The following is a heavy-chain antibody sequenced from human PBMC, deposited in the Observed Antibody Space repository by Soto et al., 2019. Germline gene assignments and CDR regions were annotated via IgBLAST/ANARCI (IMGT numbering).Heavy chain of an antibody. Sequence: EVQLLESGGGLVQPGGSLRLSCAASGFSFRNYAMTWVRQAPGKGLEWVSGLSGSGTMRYYADSVRGRFIISRDNAKNTLFLQMDNLRVEDSAVYYCAKEAAENENVPIPGDSWGQGTPVTVSA. CDR3: AKEAAENENVPIPGDS. CDR1: GFSFRNYA. D-gene: IGHD3-10*01. J-gene: IGHJ4*02. CDR2: LSGSGTMR. V-gene: IGHV3-23*01.